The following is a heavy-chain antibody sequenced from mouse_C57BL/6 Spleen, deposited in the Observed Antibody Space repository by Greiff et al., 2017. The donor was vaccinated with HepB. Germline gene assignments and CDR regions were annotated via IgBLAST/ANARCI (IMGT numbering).Heavy chain of an antibody. V-gene: IGHV5-4*01. Sequence: DVKLVESGGGLVKPGGSLKLSCAASGFTFSSYAMSWVRQTPEKRLEWVATISDGGSYTYYPVNVKGRFTISRDNAKNNLYLQMSHLKSEDTAMYYCARDHDGHHGAWFAYWGQGTLVTVSA. CDR1: GFTFSSYA. J-gene: IGHJ3*01. D-gene: IGHD2-3*01. CDR2: ISDGGSYT. CDR3: ARDHDGHHGAWFAY.